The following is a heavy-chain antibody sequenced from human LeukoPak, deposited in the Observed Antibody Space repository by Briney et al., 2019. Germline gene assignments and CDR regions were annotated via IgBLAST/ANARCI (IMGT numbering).Heavy chain of an antibody. D-gene: IGHD2-2*01. J-gene: IGHJ6*02. CDR2: ISTDGKST. V-gene: IGHV3-74*01. Sequence: PGGSLRLSCVAFGFTFSNYWMLWVRQAPGKGLMWVSLISTDGKSTRYAESVKDRFTISRDNAKNALYLQMDILRVEDTALYFCVRDYQFIQEVWGQGTTVTVSS. CDR3: VRDYQFIQEV. CDR1: GFTFSNYW.